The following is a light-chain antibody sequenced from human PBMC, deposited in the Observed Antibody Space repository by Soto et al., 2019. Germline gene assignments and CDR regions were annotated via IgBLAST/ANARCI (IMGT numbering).Light chain of an antibody. CDR2: DAS. V-gene: IGKV3-11*01. CDR1: QSVSSY. Sequence: EIVFTQSPATLSLSPGERATLSCRASQSVSSYLAWYQHKPGQAPRLLIHDASNRATGISARFSGGGSGTDFTLAISSLEPEDCAVYYCQQRRDWPLTFGGGTKLEIK. J-gene: IGKJ4*01. CDR3: QQRRDWPLT.